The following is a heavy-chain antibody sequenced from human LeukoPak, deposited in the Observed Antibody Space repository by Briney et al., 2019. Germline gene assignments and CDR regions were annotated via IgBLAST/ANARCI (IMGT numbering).Heavy chain of an antibody. D-gene: IGHD1-26*01. CDR3: ARGRGGNYDY. V-gene: IGHV3-64*02. J-gene: IGHJ4*02. CDR1: GFTFSDYA. CDR2: ISSNGFKT. Sequence: PGGSLRLSCAASGFTFSDYAMHWVRQAPGKGLEYVSAISSNGFKTYYAESAKGRFTISRDNSENTLYLQMGSLRAEDMAVYFCARGRGGNYDYWGQGTLVTVSS.